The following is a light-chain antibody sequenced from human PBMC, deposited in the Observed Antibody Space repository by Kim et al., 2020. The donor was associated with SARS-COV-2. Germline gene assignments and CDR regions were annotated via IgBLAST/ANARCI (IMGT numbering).Light chain of an antibody. CDR2: DVS. CDR1: SSDVGGYNY. CDR3: SSYTSSCTLEWV. J-gene: IGLJ3*02. Sequence: QSALTQPASVSGSPGQSITISCTGTSSDVGGYNYVSWYQQHPGKAPKLMIYDVSNRPSGVSNRFSGSKSGNTASLTISGLQAEDEADYYCSSYTSSCTLEWVFGGGTQLTVL. V-gene: IGLV2-14*03.